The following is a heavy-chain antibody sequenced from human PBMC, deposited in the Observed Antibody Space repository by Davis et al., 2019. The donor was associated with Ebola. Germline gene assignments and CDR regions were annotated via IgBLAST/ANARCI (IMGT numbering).Heavy chain of an antibody. CDR2: INTNSGNP. CDR3: ARGRYLAPVDS. CDR1: GYTFTSYA. D-gene: IGHD3-9*01. Sequence: ASVKVSCKASGYTFTSYAMHWVRQAPGQGLEWMGWINTNSGNPTYAQGLSGRFLFSLDTSVSTAYLQIDRLEPGDTAIYFCARGRYLAPVDSWGQGTLVTVSS. V-gene: IGHV7-4-1*01. J-gene: IGHJ5*01.